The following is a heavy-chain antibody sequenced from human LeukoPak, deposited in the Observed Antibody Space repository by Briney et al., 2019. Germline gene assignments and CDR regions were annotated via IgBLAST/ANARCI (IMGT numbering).Heavy chain of an antibody. Sequence: GGSLRLSCAASGFTFSSYAMSWVRQAPGKGLEWVPAISGSGGSTYYADSVKGRFTISRDNSKNTLYLQMNSLRAEDTAVYYCARNSGSYSPFDYWGQGTLVTISS. D-gene: IGHD1-26*01. J-gene: IGHJ4*02. CDR1: GFTFSSYA. CDR2: ISGSGGST. V-gene: IGHV3-23*01. CDR3: ARNSGSYSPFDY.